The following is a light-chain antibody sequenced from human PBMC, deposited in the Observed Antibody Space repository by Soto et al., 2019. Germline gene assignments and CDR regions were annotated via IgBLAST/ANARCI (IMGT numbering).Light chain of an antibody. CDR2: DVS. J-gene: IGLJ1*01. CDR3: GSYTTSSNYV. Sequence: QSALTQPASVSGSPGQSITISCTGTISDVGSYNYVSWYQQYPGKAPKLMIYDVSTRPSGVSDRFSGSKSGNTASLTISGLWAEDEADYYCGSYTTSSNYVFGTGTKLTVL. V-gene: IGLV2-14*03. CDR1: ISDVGSYNY.